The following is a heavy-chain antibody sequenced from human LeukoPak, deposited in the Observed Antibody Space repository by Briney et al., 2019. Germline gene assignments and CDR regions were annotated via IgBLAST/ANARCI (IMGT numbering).Heavy chain of an antibody. J-gene: IGHJ3*02. CDR3: ARGVIGATVTYYVRPAFDI. V-gene: IGHV4-34*01. CDR1: GGSFSGYY. Sequence: SETLSLTCAVYGGSFSGYYWSWIRLPPGKGLEWIGEINHSGSTNYNPSLKSRVTISVDTSKNQFSLKLSSVTAADTAVYYCARGVIGATVTYYVRPAFDIWGQGTMVTVSS. D-gene: IGHD4-11*01. CDR2: INHSGST.